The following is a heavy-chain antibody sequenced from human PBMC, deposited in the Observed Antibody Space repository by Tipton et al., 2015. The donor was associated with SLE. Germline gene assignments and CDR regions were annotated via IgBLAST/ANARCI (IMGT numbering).Heavy chain of an antibody. CDR2: LYGSGNPT. CDR1: GDSVGTNY. J-gene: IGHJ4*02. Sequence: TLSLTCTVSGDSVGTNYWNWIRQPAGKGLEWIGRLYGSGNPTHYNPSLEGRVTVSVDTSQNQVSLKLTSVTAADTAVYYCVMQQLVGRSFDYWGQGNLVTVSS. CDR3: VMQQLVGRSFDY. V-gene: IGHV4-4*07. D-gene: IGHD6-13*01.